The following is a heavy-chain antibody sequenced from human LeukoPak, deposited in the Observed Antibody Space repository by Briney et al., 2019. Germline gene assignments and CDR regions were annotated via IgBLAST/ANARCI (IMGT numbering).Heavy chain of an antibody. V-gene: IGHV3-21*01. CDR3: ARGGSYGSGLDY. J-gene: IGHJ4*02. D-gene: IGHD3-10*01. CDR1: GFTLSSYT. Sequence: PGGSLRLSCAASGFTLSSYTMNWVRQAPGKGLDWVSSISSSSTYIYYADSVKGRFTISRDNAKNSLYLQMNRLRAEDTSVYYCARGGSYGSGLDYWGQGTLVTVSS. CDR2: ISSSSTYI.